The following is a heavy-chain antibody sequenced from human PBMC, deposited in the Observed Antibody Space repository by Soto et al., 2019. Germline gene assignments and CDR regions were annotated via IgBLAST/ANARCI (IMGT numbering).Heavy chain of an antibody. CDR3: ARAVSSWYPMDV. CDR2: IYYSGST. Sequence: QLQLQESGPGLVKPSETLSLTCTVSGGSISSSSYYWGWIRQPPGKGLEWIGSIYYSGSTYYNPSLKSRGTIAVDTSKNQFSLKLSSVTAADTAVYYCARAVSSWYPMDVWGQGTTVTVSS. J-gene: IGHJ6*02. V-gene: IGHV4-39*01. CDR1: GGSISSSSYY. D-gene: IGHD6-13*01.